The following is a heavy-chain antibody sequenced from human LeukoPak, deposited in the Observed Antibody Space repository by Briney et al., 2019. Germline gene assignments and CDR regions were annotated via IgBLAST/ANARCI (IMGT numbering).Heavy chain of an antibody. D-gene: IGHD3-3*01. V-gene: IGHV7-4-1*02. Sequence: ASVKVSCKASGYTFISYAMNWVRQATGQGLEWMGWIDTNTGNPTYAQGFTGRFVFSLDTSVTTVYLQISSLKAEDTAVYFCAREDFWSGYSVGYWGQGTLVTVSS. CDR1: GYTFISYA. J-gene: IGHJ4*02. CDR2: IDTNTGNP. CDR3: AREDFWSGYSVGY.